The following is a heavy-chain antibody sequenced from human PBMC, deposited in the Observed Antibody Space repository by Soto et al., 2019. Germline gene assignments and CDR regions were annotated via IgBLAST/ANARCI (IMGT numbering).Heavy chain of an antibody. CDR3: AHTRYSISSFDY. Sequence: SGPTLVNPTQTLTLTCTFSGFSLTTDDVGVGWIRQFPGKALDWLAVVYWDDDKRYSPSLKSRLTITKDTSKNQVFLTMSNMDPVDTATYYFAHTRYSISSFDYWGQGTLVPVSS. CDR2: VYWDDDK. CDR1: GFSLTTDDVG. V-gene: IGHV2-5*02. J-gene: IGHJ4*02. D-gene: IGHD6-6*01.